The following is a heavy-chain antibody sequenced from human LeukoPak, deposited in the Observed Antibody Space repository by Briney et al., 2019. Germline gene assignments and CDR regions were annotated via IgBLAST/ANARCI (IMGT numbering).Heavy chain of an antibody. CDR1: GFTFSGNS. CDR2: ITSSSSYK. CDR3: ARGGMGSSAREDVMDV. D-gene: IGHD3-10*01. V-gene: IGHV3-21*01. Sequence: GGSLRLSCAAAGFTFSGNSMNWVRQAPGKGLEWISSITSSSSYKYYADSVRGRLTISRDNSNNSLYLQMNSLRTEDTAVYYCARGGMGSSAREDVMDVWGQGTTVTVSS. J-gene: IGHJ6*02.